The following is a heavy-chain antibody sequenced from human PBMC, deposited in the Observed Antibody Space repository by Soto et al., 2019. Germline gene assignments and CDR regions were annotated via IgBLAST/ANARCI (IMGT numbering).Heavy chain of an antibody. CDR3: ARGDEWLGAGWFDP. CDR2: INSDGSST. CDR1: GFTFSSYW. Sequence: EVQLVESGGGLVQLGGSLRLSCAASGFTFSSYWMHWVRQAPGKGLVWVSRINSDGSSTSYADSVKGRFTISRDNAKNTLYLQMNSLRAEDTAVYYCARGDEWLGAGWFDPWGQGTLVTVSS. D-gene: IGHD6-19*01. V-gene: IGHV3-74*01. J-gene: IGHJ5*02.